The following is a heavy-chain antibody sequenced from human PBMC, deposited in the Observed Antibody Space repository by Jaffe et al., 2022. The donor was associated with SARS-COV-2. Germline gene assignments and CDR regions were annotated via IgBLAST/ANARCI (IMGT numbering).Heavy chain of an antibody. Sequence: EVQLVESGGGLVQPGESLKLSCAASGFMFSSYWMSWVRQTPGKGLEWVANIKQDGGEIYYVDSVRGRFTISRDNAKNSLYLQMNNLRDEDTALYYCARDLPVSWPVSGFDIWGQGTMVTVSS. D-gene: IGHD6-13*01. CDR1: GFMFSSYW. J-gene: IGHJ3*02. V-gene: IGHV3-7*03. CDR2: IKQDGGEI. CDR3: ARDLPVSWPVSGFDI.